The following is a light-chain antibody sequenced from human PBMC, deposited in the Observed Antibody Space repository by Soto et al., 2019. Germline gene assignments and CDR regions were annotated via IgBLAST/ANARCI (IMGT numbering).Light chain of an antibody. J-gene: IGLJ1*01. CDR1: SSNIGAGYD. CDR3: QSYDSSLSDHYV. V-gene: IGLV1-40*01. Sequence: QSVLTHPPSVSGAPGHRVTISCTGSSSNIGAGYDVHWYQQLPGTAPKLLIYGNSNRPSGVPDRFPGSKSGTSASLAITGLQAEDEADYYCQSYDSSLSDHYVFGTGTKVTVL. CDR2: GNS.